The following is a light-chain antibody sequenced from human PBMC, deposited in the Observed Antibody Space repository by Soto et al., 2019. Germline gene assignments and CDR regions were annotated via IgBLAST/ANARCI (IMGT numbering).Light chain of an antibody. CDR2: DVS. J-gene: IGLJ1*01. CDR1: SSDVGGYNY. V-gene: IGLV2-11*01. Sequence: QSALAQPRSVSGSPGQSVTISCTGSSSDVGGYNYVSWYQQHPGKAPKLMIYDVSKRPSGVPDRFSGSKSGNTASLTISGLQAYDEADYYCCSYAGSYTLGVFGTGTKGTVL. CDR3: CSYAGSYTLGV.